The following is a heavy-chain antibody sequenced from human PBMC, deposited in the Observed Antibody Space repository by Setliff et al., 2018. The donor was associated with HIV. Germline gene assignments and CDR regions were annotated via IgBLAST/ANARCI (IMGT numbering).Heavy chain of an antibody. CDR3: ARARGGNSEWSY. CDR2: INSDGSST. D-gene: IGHD2-15*01. V-gene: IGHV3-74*03. J-gene: IGHJ4*02. CDR1: GFTFSSYW. Sequence: GHFEAGGSLRLSCAASGFTFSSYWMQWVRQVPGKGLFWVSRINSDGSSTTYADFVKGLFTISRDNAKKTLYLQMNSLRAEDTALYSCARARGGNSEWSYWGQGTLFTVSS.